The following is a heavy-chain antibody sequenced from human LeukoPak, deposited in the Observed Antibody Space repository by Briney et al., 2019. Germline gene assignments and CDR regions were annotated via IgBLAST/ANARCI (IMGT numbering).Heavy chain of an antibody. Sequence: GGSLRLSCAASGFTFSDYYMSWIRQAPGKGLEWVAVIWYDGTSKDYADSVKGRFTFSRDNSKNTLYLQMNSLTVEDTAVYYCARSQSSSLIDYWGQGTLVTVSS. CDR2: IWYDGTSK. J-gene: IGHJ4*02. V-gene: IGHV3-33*08. CDR3: ARSQSSSLIDY. D-gene: IGHD6-13*01. CDR1: GFTFSDYY.